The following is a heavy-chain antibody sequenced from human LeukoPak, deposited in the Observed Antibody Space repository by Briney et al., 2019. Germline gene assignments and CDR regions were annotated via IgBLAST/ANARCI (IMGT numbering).Heavy chain of an antibody. CDR3: ARIPRIDTAMAGNDY. CDR1: GFTFSSYE. J-gene: IGHJ4*02. V-gene: IGHV3-48*03. D-gene: IGHD5-18*01. Sequence: PGGSLRLSCAASGFTFSSYEMNWVRRAPGKGLEWVSYISSSGSTIYYADSVKGRFTISRDNAKNSLYLQMNSLRAEDTAVYHCARIPRIDTAMAGNDYWGQGTLVTVSS. CDR2: ISSSGSTI.